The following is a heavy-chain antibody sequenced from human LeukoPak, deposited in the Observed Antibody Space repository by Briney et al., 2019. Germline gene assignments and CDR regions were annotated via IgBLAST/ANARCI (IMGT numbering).Heavy chain of an antibody. CDR1: GYTFASYW. CDR2: IYPGDSDT. D-gene: IGHD2-2*02. Sequence: GESLKISCKGSGYTFASYWIGWVRQMPGKGLEWMVIIYPGDSDTRYSPSFQGQVTISVDKSISTAYLQWSSLKASDTAMYYCSRQGCSTTSCHTIDSWGQGTLVTVSS. V-gene: IGHV5-51*01. CDR3: SRQGCSTTSCHTIDS. J-gene: IGHJ4*02.